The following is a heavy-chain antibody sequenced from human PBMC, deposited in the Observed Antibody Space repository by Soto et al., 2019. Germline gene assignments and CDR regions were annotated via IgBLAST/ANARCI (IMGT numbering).Heavy chain of an antibody. CDR3: ARMYRTILWY. Sequence: SETLALACAVCGGSFRGYDWGWIRQPPGKGLEWIGEINHSGSTNYNPSLKSRVTISVDTSKNQFSLKLSSVTAADTAVYYCARMYRTILWYWGQGTLVTVSS. V-gene: IGHV4-34*01. J-gene: IGHJ4*02. CDR2: INHSGST. CDR1: GGSFRGYD. D-gene: IGHD2-21*01.